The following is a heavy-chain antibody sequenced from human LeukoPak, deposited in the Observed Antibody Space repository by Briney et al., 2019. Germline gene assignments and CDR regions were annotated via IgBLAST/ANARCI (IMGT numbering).Heavy chain of an antibody. CDR1: GGSFSGYY. CDR3: AREPRHCSGATCYMIRAFDI. J-gene: IGHJ3*02. V-gene: IGHV4-34*01. D-gene: IGHD2-15*01. CDR2: INHSGST. Sequence: SETLSLTCAVYGGSFSGYYWSWIRQPPGKGLEWIGEINHSGSTNYNPSLKGRVTLSVDTSRSQLSLNLSSVTAADTAVYYCAREPRHCSGATCYMIRAFDIWGQGTMVTVSS.